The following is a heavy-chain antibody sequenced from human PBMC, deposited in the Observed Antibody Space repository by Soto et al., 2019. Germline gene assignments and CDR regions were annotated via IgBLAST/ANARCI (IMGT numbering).Heavy chain of an antibody. D-gene: IGHD2-2*01. CDR2: ISYDGSNK. J-gene: IGHJ4*02. CDR1: GFTFSSYA. V-gene: IGHV3-30-3*01. CDR3: ARELGEIVVVPAAINY. Sequence: GGSLRLSCAASGFTFSSYAMHWVRQAPGKGLEWVAVISYDGSNKYYADSVKGRFTISRDNSKNTLYLQMNSLRAEDTAVYYCARELGEIVVVPAAINYWGQGTLVTVSS.